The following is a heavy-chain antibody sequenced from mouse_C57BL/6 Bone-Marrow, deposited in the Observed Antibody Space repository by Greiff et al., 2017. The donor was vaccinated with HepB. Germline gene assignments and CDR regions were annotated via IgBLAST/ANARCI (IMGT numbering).Heavy chain of an antibody. J-gene: IGHJ3*01. V-gene: IGHV1-7*01. CDR2: INPSSGYT. Sequence: QVQLQQSGAELAKPGASVKLSCKASGYTFTSYWMHWVKQRPGQGLEWIGYINPSSGYTKYNQKFKYKATLTADKSSSTAYMQLSSLTYEDSAVYYCASFYDGYYGAYWGQGTLVTVSA. CDR1: GYTFTSYW. D-gene: IGHD2-3*01. CDR3: ASFYDGYYGAY.